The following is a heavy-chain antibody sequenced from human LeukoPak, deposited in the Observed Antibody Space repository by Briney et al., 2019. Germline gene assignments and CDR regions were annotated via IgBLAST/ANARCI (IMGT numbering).Heavy chain of an antibody. Sequence: TGGSLRLSCAASGFTFSDHYIDWVRQAPGRGLEWVGRTRNKANSYTTEYAASVKGRFTISRDDSKGIAYLQMNSLKTEDTAVYYCTRDQTPYYWGQGTLVTVSS. CDR2: TRNKANSYTT. CDR1: GFTFSDHY. CDR3: TRDQTPYY. V-gene: IGHV3-72*01. J-gene: IGHJ4*02.